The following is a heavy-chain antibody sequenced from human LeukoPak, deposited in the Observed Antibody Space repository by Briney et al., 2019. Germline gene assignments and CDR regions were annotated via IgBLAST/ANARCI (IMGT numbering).Heavy chain of an antibody. D-gene: IGHD3-16*01. J-gene: IGHJ6*02. CDR3: AREHPQTTFPEGMDV. Sequence: NSSETLSLTCTASGVSISYYYWSWIRQSPGKGLEWIGYIYYSGTTNYNPSLRSRVTISVDTSKNQFSLQLRSVTAADTAVYYCAREHPQTTFPEGMDVWGQGTTVTVSS. CDR2: IYYSGTT. V-gene: IGHV4-59*01. CDR1: GVSISYYY.